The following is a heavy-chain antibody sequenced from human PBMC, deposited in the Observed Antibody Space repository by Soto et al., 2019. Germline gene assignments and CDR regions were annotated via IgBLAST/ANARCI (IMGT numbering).Heavy chain of an antibody. CDR1: GGSISSSNW. V-gene: IGHV4-4*02. D-gene: IGHD3-10*01. CDR2: IYHSGST. Sequence: QVQLQESGPGLVKPSGTLSLTCAVSGGSISSSNWWSWVRQPPGKGLEWIGEIYHSGSTNYNPSLKSRVTLSGDKSKNQFSLKLSSVTAADTAVYYCARGHVLLWFGETYYFDYWGQGTLVTVSS. J-gene: IGHJ4*02. CDR3: ARGHVLLWFGETYYFDY.